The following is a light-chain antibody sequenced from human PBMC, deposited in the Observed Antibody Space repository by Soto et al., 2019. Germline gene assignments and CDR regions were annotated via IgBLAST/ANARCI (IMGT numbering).Light chain of an antibody. CDR1: QSVSSSF. Sequence: EIVLTQSPGTLSLSPGERATLSCRASQSVSSSFLAWYQQKPGQAPRLLIYGASSRATGIPDRFSGSGSGTDFTLTISILEPEDFPVYYCQQYYSSPWTFGQGTKVEIK. J-gene: IGKJ1*01. V-gene: IGKV3-20*01. CDR3: QQYYSSPWT. CDR2: GAS.